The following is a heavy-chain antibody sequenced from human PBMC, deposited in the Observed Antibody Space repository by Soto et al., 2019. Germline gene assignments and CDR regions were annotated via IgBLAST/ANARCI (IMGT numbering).Heavy chain of an antibody. J-gene: IGHJ4*02. CDR1: GYTFTSYG. Sequence: ASVKVSCKASGYTFTSYGINWVRQAPGQGPEWMGWISVNSGYTNYAQQFQGRITMTTETSTSTAYMELTSLRSDDTAVYYCARAPHSSSSAGSSAYWGQGTLVTVSS. V-gene: IGHV1-18*04. D-gene: IGHD6-6*01. CDR3: ARAPHSSSSAGSSAY. CDR2: ISVNSGYT.